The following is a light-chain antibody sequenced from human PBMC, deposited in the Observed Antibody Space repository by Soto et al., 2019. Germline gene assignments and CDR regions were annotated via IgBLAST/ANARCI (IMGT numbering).Light chain of an antibody. V-gene: IGLV2-14*03. CDR1: GSDIGTYNY. Sequence: QSALTQPASVSGSPGQSITISCTGTGSDIGTYNYVSWYQHHPGKAPKFIIYDVTNRPSGVSDRFSGSKSGNTASLTISGLQAEDEADYFCKSYTSASTYVFGTGTKVTLL. CDR3: KSYTSASTYV. J-gene: IGLJ1*01. CDR2: DVT.